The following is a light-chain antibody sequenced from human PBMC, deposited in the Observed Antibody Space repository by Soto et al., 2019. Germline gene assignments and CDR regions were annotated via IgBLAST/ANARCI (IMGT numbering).Light chain of an antibody. CDR1: HSVRSTY. J-gene: IGKJ1*01. Sequence: EIVLTQSPGTLSLSPGERATLSCRASHSVRSTYLSWYQQEAGQAPRRLIYRRCSRATRIPDRFSGSGSGTDFTLTTSSLEPEDVARYYCQQYSSSPTLSQGTKVDIK. CDR3: QQYSSSPT. V-gene: IGKV3-20*01. CDR2: RRC.